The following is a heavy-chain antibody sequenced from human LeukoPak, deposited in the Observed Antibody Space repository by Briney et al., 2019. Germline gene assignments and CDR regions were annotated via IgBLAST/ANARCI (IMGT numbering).Heavy chain of an antibody. J-gene: IGHJ4*02. CDR3: ARGRDSSGYYEYWDY. D-gene: IGHD3-22*01. Sequence: PGGSLRLSCAASGFTFSSYSVNWVRPAPGKGLEWGSSISSSSSYIYYADSVKGRFTISRDNAKNSLYLQMNSLRAEDTAVYYCARGRDSSGYYEYWDYWGQGTLVTVSS. V-gene: IGHV3-21*01. CDR1: GFTFSSYS. CDR2: ISSSSSYI.